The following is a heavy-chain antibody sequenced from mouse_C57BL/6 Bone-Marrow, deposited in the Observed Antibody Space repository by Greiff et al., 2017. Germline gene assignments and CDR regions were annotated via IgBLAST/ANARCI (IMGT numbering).Heavy chain of an antibody. D-gene: IGHD1-1*01. J-gene: IGHJ1*03. CDR1: GFTFSSYA. Sequence: EVMLVESGEGLVKPGGSLKLSCAASGFTFSSYAMSWVRQTPEKRLEWVAYISSGGDYIYYADTVKGRFTISRDNARNTLYLQMSSLKSEDTAMYYGTMYYYGSSHWYFDVWGTGTTVTVSS. V-gene: IGHV5-9-1*02. CDR2: ISSGGDYI. CDR3: TMYYYGSSHWYFDV.